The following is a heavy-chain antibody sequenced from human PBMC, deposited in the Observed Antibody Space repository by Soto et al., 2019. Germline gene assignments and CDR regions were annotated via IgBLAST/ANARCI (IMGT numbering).Heavy chain of an antibody. J-gene: IGHJ6*02. D-gene: IGHD6-13*01. Sequence: SETLSLTCTVSGGSIRSSSCYWGWIRQPPGKGLEWIGSIYYSGSTYFNPSLKSRVTISVDTSKNQFSLKLSSVTAADTAVYYCATGAAANSYYYYYGMDVWGQGTTVTVSS. V-gene: IGHV4-39*01. CDR1: GGSIRSSSCY. CDR3: ATGAAANSYYYYYGMDV. CDR2: IYYSGST.